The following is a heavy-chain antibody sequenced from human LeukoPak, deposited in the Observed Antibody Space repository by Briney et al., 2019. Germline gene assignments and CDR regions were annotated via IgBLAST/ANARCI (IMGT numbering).Heavy chain of an antibody. CDR2: ISHDGSEK. V-gene: IGHV3-30*18. Sequence: PGGSLRLSCAASGFTVSTFGMHWVRQAPGKGLELVTMISHDGSEKYYVDSVKGRFTISRDNSKNTLYLQMNSLRTEDTAMYYCAKDLYGSGWYNYFDPWGQGTLVTVSS. J-gene: IGHJ5*02. CDR3: AKDLYGSGWYNYFDP. D-gene: IGHD6-19*01. CDR1: GFTVSTFG.